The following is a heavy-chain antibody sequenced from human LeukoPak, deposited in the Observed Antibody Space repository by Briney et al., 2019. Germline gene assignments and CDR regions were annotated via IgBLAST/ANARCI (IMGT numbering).Heavy chain of an antibody. CDR3: ARVSRSGYSSSWPLKTLGY. J-gene: IGHJ4*02. D-gene: IGHD6-13*01. Sequence: ASVKVSCKASGYSFADYYMHWVRQAPGQGLEWMGWIKPNSGGTRSAQKFQGRVTMTRDTSISTAYMELSRLRSDDTAVYYCARVSRSGYSSSWPLKTLGYWGQGTLVTVSS. CDR2: IKPNSGGT. V-gene: IGHV1-2*02. CDR1: GYSFADYY.